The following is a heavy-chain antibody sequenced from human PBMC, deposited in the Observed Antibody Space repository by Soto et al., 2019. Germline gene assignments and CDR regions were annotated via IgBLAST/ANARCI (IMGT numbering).Heavy chain of an antibody. CDR2: ISGSGGST. J-gene: IGHJ3*01. CDR3: AKDFGYNYGYDAFDF. V-gene: IGHV3-23*01. CDR1: GFTFSSYA. Sequence: GGSLRLSCASSGFTFSSYAMSWVRQAPGKGLEWVSGISGSGGSTYYVDSVKGRFTISRDNSKNTLYLQMNSLRAEDTAVYYCAKDFGYNYGYDAFDFWGQGTMVTVSS. D-gene: IGHD5-18*01.